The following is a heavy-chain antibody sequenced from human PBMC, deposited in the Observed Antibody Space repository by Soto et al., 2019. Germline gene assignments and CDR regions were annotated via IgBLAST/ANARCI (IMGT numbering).Heavy chain of an antibody. V-gene: IGHV1-69*12. Sequence: QVQLMQSGAEVKKPGSSVKVSCKASGGTFSTSAISWVRQAPGEGLEWVGGIMPVFATPDYAQKFQGRVTISADESTTTAYLELTSLTTDDTAVYYCARDQDLQQLGGNYYYILDVWGQGTAITVSS. D-gene: IGHD3-3*02. J-gene: IGHJ6*02. CDR1: GGTFSTSA. CDR2: IMPVFATP. CDR3: ARDQDLQQLGGNYYYILDV.